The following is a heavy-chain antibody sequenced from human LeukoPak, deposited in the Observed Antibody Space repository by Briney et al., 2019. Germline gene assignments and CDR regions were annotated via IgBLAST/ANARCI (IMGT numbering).Heavy chain of an antibody. CDR2: INPNSGGT. Sequence: GASVKVSCKASGYTFTGYYMHWVRQAPGQGLEWMGWINPNSGGTNYAQKFQGRVTMTRDTSISTAYMELSRLRSDDTAVYYCARVPGTQEYDSSPLDYWGQGTLVTVSS. J-gene: IGHJ4*02. CDR3: ARVPGTQEYDSSPLDY. CDR1: GYTFTGYY. D-gene: IGHD3-22*01. V-gene: IGHV1-2*02.